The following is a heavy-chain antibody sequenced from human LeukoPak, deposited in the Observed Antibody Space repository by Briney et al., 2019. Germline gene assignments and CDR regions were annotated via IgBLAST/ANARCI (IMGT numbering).Heavy chain of an antibody. Sequence: ASVKVSCKASGYTFTGYYMHWVRQAPGQGLEWMGWINPNSGGTNYAQKFQGRVTMTRDTSISTAYMELSRLRSDDTAVYYCASYSSGWYWVNYYYGMDVWGKGTTVTVSS. D-gene: IGHD6-19*01. V-gene: IGHV1-2*02. CDR2: INPNSGGT. CDR3: ASYSSGWYWVNYYYGMDV. CDR1: GYTFTGYY. J-gene: IGHJ6*04.